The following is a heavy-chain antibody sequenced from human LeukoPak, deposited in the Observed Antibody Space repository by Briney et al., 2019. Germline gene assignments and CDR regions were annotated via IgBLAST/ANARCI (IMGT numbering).Heavy chain of an antibody. V-gene: IGHV3-20*04. CDR2: INWNGGST. CDR1: GFTFSSYS. J-gene: IGHJ4*02. CDR3: ARDSSSGWYYFDY. D-gene: IGHD6-19*01. Sequence: GGSLRLSCAASGFTFSSYSMNWVRQAPGKGLEWVSGINWNGGSTGYADSVKGRFTISRDNAKNSLYLQMNSLRAEDTALYYCARDSSSGWYYFDYWGQGTLVTVSS.